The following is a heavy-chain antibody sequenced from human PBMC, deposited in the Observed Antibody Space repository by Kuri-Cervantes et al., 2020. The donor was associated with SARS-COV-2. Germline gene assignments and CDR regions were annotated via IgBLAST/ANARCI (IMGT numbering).Heavy chain of an antibody. J-gene: IGHJ4*02. CDR1: GFTFSSFA. V-gene: IGHV3-23*01. Sequence: GESLKISCAASGFTFSSFAMSWVRQAPGKGLEWVSSISGSGVGTYYADSVKGRFTISRDNSKNTQYLQMNSLRAEDSALYYCAKVGLSFDYWGQGTLVTVSS. D-gene: IGHD2/OR15-2a*01. CDR3: AKVGLSFDY. CDR2: ISGSGVGT.